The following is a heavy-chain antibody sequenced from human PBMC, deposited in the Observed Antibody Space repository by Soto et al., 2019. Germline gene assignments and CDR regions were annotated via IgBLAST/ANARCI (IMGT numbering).Heavy chain of an antibody. CDR2: INAGNGNT. J-gene: IGHJ5*02. CDR1: GYTFTSYA. D-gene: IGHD6-6*01. V-gene: IGHV1-3*01. CDR3: ARDPYSSSSLDWFDP. Sequence: QVQLVQSGAEVKKPGASVKVSCKASGYTFTSYAMHWVRQAPGQRLEWMGWINAGNGNTKYSQKFRGRVTITRDTSASTAYMELSSLRSEDTAVYYCARDPYSSSSLDWFDPWGQGTLVTVSS.